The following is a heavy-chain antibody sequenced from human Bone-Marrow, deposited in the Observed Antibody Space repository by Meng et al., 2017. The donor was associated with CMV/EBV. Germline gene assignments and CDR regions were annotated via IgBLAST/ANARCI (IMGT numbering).Heavy chain of an antibody. CDR2: ISYDGSNK. J-gene: IGHJ4*02. Sequence: GESLKISCAASGFTFSSYAMHWVRQAPGKGLEWVAVISYDGSNKYYADSVKGRFTISRDNSKNTLYLQMNSLRAEDTAVYYGAREGLAAAVDYWGQGTLVTVSS. V-gene: IGHV3-30*04. D-gene: IGHD6-13*01. CDR3: AREGLAAAVDY. CDR1: GFTFSSYA.